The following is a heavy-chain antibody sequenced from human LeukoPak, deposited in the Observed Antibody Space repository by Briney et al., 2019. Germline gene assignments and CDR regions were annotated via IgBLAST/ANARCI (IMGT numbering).Heavy chain of an antibody. CDR2: IYYSGST. J-gene: IGHJ6*03. CDR3: ARVVVGAFYYYYYMDV. CDR1: GDSMSSYY. D-gene: IGHD2-2*01. V-gene: IGHV4-59*01. Sequence: SETLSLTCTLSGDSMSSYYWSWIRQPPGKGLLWIGYIYYSGSTNYNPSLKSRVIISVDRSKNQFSLRLTSVTAADTAVYYCARVVVGAFYYYYYMDVWGKGTTVIVSS.